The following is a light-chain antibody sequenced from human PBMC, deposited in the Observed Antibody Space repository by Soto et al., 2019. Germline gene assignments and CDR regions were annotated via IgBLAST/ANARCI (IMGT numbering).Light chain of an antibody. CDR3: QEYGSSRT. V-gene: IGKV3-20*01. Sequence: EIVLTQSPGTLSLSPGEGATLSCRASQSVRSSYLAWYQQRPGQAPRLLIYGASSRATGIPDRFSGSGSGTDFTLTISRLEPEDFAVYYCQEYGSSRTFGQGTKVEIK. CDR1: QSVRSSY. CDR2: GAS. J-gene: IGKJ1*01.